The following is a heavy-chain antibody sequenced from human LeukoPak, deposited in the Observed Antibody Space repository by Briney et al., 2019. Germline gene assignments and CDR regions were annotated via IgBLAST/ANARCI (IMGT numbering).Heavy chain of an antibody. V-gene: IGHV4-39*07. CDR1: GGSISSSSYY. CDR2: INHSGST. Sequence: SETLSLTCTVSGGSISSSSYYWGWIRQPPGKGLEWIGEINHSGSTNYNPSLKSRVTISVDTSKNQFSLKLSSVTAADTAVYYCASLPRYSSGWSDAFDIWGQGTMVTVSS. J-gene: IGHJ3*02. CDR3: ASLPRYSSGWSDAFDI. D-gene: IGHD6-19*01.